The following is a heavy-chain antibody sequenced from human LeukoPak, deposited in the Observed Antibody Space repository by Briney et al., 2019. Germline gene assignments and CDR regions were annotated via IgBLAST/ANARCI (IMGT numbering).Heavy chain of an antibody. D-gene: IGHD3-3*01. CDR2: INPNSGGT. CDR3: ARLGTIFGVVINWFDP. CDR1: GYTFTGYY. V-gene: IGHV1-2*02. Sequence: ASVKVSCKASGYTFTGYYVHWVRQAPGQGLEWMGWINPNSGGTNYAQKFQGRVTMTRDTSISTAYMELSRLRSDDTAVYYCARLGTIFGVVINWFDPWGQGTLVTVSS. J-gene: IGHJ5*02.